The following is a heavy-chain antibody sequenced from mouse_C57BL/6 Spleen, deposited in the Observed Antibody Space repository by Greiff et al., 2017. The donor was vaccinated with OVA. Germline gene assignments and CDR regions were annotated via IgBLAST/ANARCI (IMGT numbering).Heavy chain of an antibody. D-gene: IGHD1-1*01. CDR2: ISYDGSN. CDR1: GYSITSGYY. J-gene: IGHJ4*01. CDR3: AREGRLYYYAMDY. V-gene: IGHV3-6*01. Sequence: EVKLMESGPGLVKPSQSLSLTCSVTGYSITSGYYWTWIRQFPGNKLEWMGYISYDGSNNYNPSLKNRISITRDTSKNQFFLKLNSVTTEDTATYYCAREGRLYYYAMDYWGQGTSVTVSS.